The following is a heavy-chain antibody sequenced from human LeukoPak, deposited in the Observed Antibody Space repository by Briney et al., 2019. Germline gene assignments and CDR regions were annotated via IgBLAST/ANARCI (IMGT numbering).Heavy chain of an antibody. CDR1: GFTFSSYS. V-gene: IGHV3-21*01. Sequence: GGSLRLSCAASGFTFSSYSMNWVRQAPGKGLEWVSSISSSSSYIYYADPVKGRFTISRDNAKNSLYLQMNSLRAEDTAVYYCARGTGYNPYYFDYWGQGTLVTVSS. D-gene: IGHD5-24*01. CDR2: ISSSSSYI. J-gene: IGHJ4*02. CDR3: ARGTGYNPYYFDY.